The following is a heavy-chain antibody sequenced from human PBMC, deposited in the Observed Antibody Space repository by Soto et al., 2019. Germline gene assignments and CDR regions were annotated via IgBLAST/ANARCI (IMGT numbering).Heavy chain of an antibody. CDR1: GGSISSGGYS. CDR3: AGGIAARPLGY. V-gene: IGHV4-30-2*01. Sequence: QLQLQESGSGLVKPSQTLSLTCAVSGGSISSGGYSWSWIRQPPGKGLEWIGYIYHSGSTYYNPSLSXRXTXSXXRSKNQFSLRLSSVTAADTAVYYCAGGIAARPLGYWGQGTLVTVSS. D-gene: IGHD6-6*01. J-gene: IGHJ4*02. CDR2: IYHSGST.